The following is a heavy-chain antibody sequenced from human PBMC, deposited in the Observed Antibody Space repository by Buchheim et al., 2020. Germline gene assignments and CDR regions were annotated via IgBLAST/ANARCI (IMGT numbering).Heavy chain of an antibody. Sequence: EVQLVESGGGLVQPGGSLRLSCAASGFTFSSYEMNWVRQAPGKGLEWVSYISSSGSTIYYAASVKGRFTISRDNAKNSLYLQMNSLRAEDTAVYYCATPVVDAARDYYYYGMDVWGQGTT. V-gene: IGHV3-48*03. CDR1: GFTFSSYE. CDR3: ATPVVDAARDYYYYGMDV. D-gene: IGHD2-15*01. J-gene: IGHJ6*02. CDR2: ISSSGSTI.